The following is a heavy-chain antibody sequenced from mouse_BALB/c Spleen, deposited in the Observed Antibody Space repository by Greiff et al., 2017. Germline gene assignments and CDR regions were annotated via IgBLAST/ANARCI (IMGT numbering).Heavy chain of an antibody. D-gene: IGHD2-1*01. J-gene: IGHJ4*01. CDR3: ARYGNPYYYAMDY. V-gene: IGHV3-8*02. Sequence: EVQLQQSGPSLVKPSQTLSLTCSVTGDSITSGYWNWIRKFPGNKLEYMGYISYSGSTYYNPSLKSRISITRDTSKNQYYLQLNSVTTEDTATYYCARYGNPYYYAMDYWGQGTSVTVSS. CDR1: GDSITSGY. CDR2: ISYSGST.